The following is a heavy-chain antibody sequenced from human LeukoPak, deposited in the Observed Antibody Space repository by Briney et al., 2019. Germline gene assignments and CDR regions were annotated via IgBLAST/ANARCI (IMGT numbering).Heavy chain of an antibody. Sequence: GGSLRLSCAASGFTFSSYAMSWVRQVPGKGLEWVSSISDASGTYRADSVKGRFTISRDNSKNTLYLQMNSLRAEDTAVYFCAKVAGGSRYGPLDYWGQGMLVTVSS. CDR2: ISDASGT. CDR3: AKVAGGSRYGPLDY. D-gene: IGHD3-16*01. J-gene: IGHJ4*02. V-gene: IGHV3-23*01. CDR1: GFTFSSYA.